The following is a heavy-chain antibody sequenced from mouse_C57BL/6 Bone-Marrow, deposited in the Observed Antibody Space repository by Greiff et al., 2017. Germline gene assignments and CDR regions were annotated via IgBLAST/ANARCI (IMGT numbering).Heavy chain of an antibody. J-gene: IGHJ3*01. CDR2: ISDGGSYT. CDR1: GFTFSSYA. V-gene: IGHV5-4*01. Sequence: EVQLQESGGGLVKPGGSLKLSCAASGFTFSSYAMSWVRQTPEKRLEWVATISDGGSYTYYPDNVKGRFTISRDNAKNNLYLQMIHLKSEDTAMYYCARERDYYSSSLFAYWGQGTLVTVSA. D-gene: IGHD1-1*01. CDR3: ARERDYYSSSLFAY.